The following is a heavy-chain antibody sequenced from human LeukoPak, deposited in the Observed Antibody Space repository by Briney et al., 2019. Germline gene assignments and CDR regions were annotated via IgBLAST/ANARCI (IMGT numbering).Heavy chain of an antibody. CDR1: GGSISSYY. Sequence: SETLSLTCTVSGGSISSYYWSWIRQPPGKGLEWIGYIYYSGSTNYNPSLKSRVTISVDTSKNQFSLKLSSVTAADTAVYYCARALYPSSEWWFDPWGQGTLVTVSS. V-gene: IGHV4-59*01. CDR3: ARALYPSSEWWFDP. CDR2: IYYSGST. J-gene: IGHJ5*02. D-gene: IGHD3-3*01.